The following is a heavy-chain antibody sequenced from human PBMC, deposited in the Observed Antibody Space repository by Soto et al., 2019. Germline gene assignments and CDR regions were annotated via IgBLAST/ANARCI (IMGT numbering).Heavy chain of an antibody. CDR3: AREWGRGAAAGPYDAFDI. CDR1: GGSISSGGYY. Sequence: SETLSLSCTVSGGSISSGGYYWSWIRQHPGKGLEWIGYIYYSGSTYYNPSLKSRVTISVDTPKNQVSLKLSSVTAADTAVYYCAREWGRGAAAGPYDAFDIWGQGTMVTVSS. D-gene: IGHD6-13*01. V-gene: IGHV4-31*03. J-gene: IGHJ3*02. CDR2: IYYSGST.